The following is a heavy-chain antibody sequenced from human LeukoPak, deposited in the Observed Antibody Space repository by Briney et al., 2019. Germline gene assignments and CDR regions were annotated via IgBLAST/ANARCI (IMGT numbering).Heavy chain of an antibody. V-gene: IGHV4-38-2*01. CDR1: NYSISSGYY. CDR3: ARIRMITFGGVIVRTYYFDY. Sequence: SETLSLTCAVSNYSISSGYYWGWIRQPPGKGLEWIGSIYHRGNTCYNPSLKSRVTISVDTSKNQFSLKLSSVTAADTAEYYCARIRMITFGGVIVRTYYFDYWGQGTLVIVSS. CDR2: IYHRGNT. J-gene: IGHJ4*02. D-gene: IGHD3-16*02.